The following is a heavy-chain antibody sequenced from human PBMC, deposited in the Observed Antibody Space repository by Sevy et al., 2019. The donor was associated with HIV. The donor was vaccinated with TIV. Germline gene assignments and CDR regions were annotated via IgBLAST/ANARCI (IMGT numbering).Heavy chain of an antibody. CDR2: INSDGSST. V-gene: IGHV3-74*03. Sequence: GGSPRLSCAASGFSFSIYWMHWVRQVPGKGLVWVSRINSDGSSTTYADSVKGRFTFSRDNAKNTLFLQMNSLRVEDTAVYYCVREGVGGYSYGFDYWGQGTLVTVSS. D-gene: IGHD5-18*01. CDR1: GFSFSIYW. CDR3: VREGVGGYSYGFDY. J-gene: IGHJ4*02.